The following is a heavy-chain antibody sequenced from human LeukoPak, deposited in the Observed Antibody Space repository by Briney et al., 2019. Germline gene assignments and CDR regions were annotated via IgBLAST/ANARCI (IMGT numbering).Heavy chain of an antibody. D-gene: IGHD2-2*01. CDR3: ARVACSSTNCYDFVY. CDR1: GCTFSTYG. V-gene: IGHV3-21*01. Sequence: GGSLRLSCAASGCTFSTYGMNWVRQAPGKGLEGVSSISSSSSYIYYADSVKGRFTISRDNAQNSLYLQLNSLSAEATAVYYCARVACSSTNCYDFVYWGQGTLVTASS. CDR2: ISSSSSYI. J-gene: IGHJ4*02.